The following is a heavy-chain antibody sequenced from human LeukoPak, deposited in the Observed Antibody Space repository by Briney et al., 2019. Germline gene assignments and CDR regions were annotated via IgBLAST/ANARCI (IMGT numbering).Heavy chain of an antibody. J-gene: IGHJ6*02. V-gene: IGHV4-59*02. CDR3: ARASYGSSWYPYYYGMDV. D-gene: IGHD6-13*01. CDR1: GGSVSSYY. Sequence: SETLSLTCTVSGGSVSSYYWSWIRQPPGKGLEWIGYIYYSGSTSYNPSLKSRVTISVDTSKNQFFLNLTSVTAADTAVYYCARASYGSSWYPYYYGMDVWGQGTTVTVSS. CDR2: IYYSGST.